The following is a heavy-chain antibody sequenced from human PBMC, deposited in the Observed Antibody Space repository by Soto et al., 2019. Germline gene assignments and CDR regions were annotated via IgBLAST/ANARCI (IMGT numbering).Heavy chain of an antibody. V-gene: IGHV3-30-3*01. J-gene: IGHJ4*02. CDR2: ISYDGSNK. CDR1: GFTFSSYA. CDR3: AKDKSFRRYFDY. Sequence: GGSLRLSCAASGFTFSSYAMRWVRQAPGKGLEWVAVISYDGSNKYYADSVKGRFNISRDNSKNTLYLQMNSLRAEDTAVYYCAKDKSFRRYFDYWGQGTLVTVSS.